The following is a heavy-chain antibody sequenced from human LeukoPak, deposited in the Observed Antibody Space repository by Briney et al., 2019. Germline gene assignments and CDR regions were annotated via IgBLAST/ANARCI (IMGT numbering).Heavy chain of an antibody. CDR3: ARGATTFNY. D-gene: IGHD1-26*01. CDR2: INHSGST. J-gene: IGHJ4*02. CDR1: GDSISSGIHY. V-gene: IGHV4-39*07. Sequence: SQTLSLTCTVSGDSISSGIHYWSWIRQPPGKGLEWIGEINHSGSTNYNPSLKSRVTISVDTSKNQFSLKLSSVTAADTAVYYCARGATTFNYWGQGTLVTVSS.